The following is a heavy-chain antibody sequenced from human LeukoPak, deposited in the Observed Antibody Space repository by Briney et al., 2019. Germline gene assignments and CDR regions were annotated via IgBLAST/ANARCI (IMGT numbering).Heavy chain of an antibody. CDR2: ISYDGINK. J-gene: IGHJ5*02. D-gene: IGHD3-3*01. Sequence: GGSLRLSCEVSGFTFRNYGMNWVRQAPGKGLEWVAVISYDGINKYYVDSVKGRFTISRDNAKNSLYLQMNSLRAEDTAVYYCARDYELGLDPWGQGTLVTVSS. CDR1: GFTFRNYG. V-gene: IGHV3-30*03. CDR3: ARDYELGLDP.